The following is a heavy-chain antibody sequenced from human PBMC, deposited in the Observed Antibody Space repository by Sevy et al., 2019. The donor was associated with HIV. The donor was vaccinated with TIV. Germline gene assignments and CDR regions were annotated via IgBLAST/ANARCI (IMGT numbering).Heavy chain of an antibody. V-gene: IGHV3-30*02. Sequence: GGSLRLSCAASGFNFRSYGMHWVRQAPGKGLEWVTFIRYDGSTKYYADSVKGRFTISRDNSKNTVFLQMNSLRSEDTAVYYRAKGLGMVQGALLSDDVWGQGTMVTVSS. CDR1: GFNFRSYG. CDR2: IRYDGSTK. J-gene: IGHJ3*01. CDR3: AKGLGMVQGALLSDDV. D-gene: IGHD3-10*01.